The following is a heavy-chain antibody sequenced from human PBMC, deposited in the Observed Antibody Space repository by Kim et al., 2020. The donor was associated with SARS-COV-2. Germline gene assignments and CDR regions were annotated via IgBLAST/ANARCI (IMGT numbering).Heavy chain of an antibody. CDR2: IKNKADGGAT. V-gene: IGHV3-15*01. CDR3: TATRAY. CDR1: GFTVSDGW. J-gene: IGHJ4*02. D-gene: IGHD1-26*01. Sequence: GGSLRLSCAASGFTVSDGWMSWVRQAPGKGLEWVGRIKNKADGGATDHAAPVKGRFIISRDDSKNTLYLEMHSLKTEDTAIYYCTATRAYWGQGTLVTVSS.